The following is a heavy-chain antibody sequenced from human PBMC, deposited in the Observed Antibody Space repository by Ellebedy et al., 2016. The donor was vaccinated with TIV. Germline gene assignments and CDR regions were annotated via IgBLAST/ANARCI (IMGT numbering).Heavy chain of an antibody. Sequence: AASVKVSCKASGYNFKSYVIYWVRQAPGQRLEWMGWINAGNGDTAYSQRFQGRVTITTDTSASTAYVELSSLRSENTAVYYCTRQMTAIGGGFDPWGQGTLVTVSS. J-gene: IGHJ5*02. D-gene: IGHD5-18*01. V-gene: IGHV1-3*01. CDR3: TRQMTAIGGGFDP. CDR2: INAGNGDT. CDR1: GYNFKSYV.